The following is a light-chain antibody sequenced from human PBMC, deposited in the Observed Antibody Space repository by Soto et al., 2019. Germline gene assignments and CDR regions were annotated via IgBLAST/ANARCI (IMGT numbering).Light chain of an antibody. CDR1: SSDVGGYSY. J-gene: IGLJ2*01. V-gene: IGLV2-14*01. CDR3: SSYTSSSTVL. Sequence: QSALTQPASASGSPGQSITISCTGTSSDVGGYSYVSWYQQRPGKAPKLMIYDVTSRPSGVSNRFSGSKSGNTASLTISGLQAEDEADYYCSSYTSSSTVLFGGGTKLTVL. CDR2: DVT.